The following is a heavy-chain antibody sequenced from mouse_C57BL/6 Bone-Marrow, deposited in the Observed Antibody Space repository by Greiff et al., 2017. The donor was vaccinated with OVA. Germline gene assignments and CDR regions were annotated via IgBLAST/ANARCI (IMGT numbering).Heavy chain of an antibody. D-gene: IGHD2-4*01. CDR2: INPNNGGT. Sequence: VQLQQSGPELVKPGASVKIPCKASGYTFTDYNMDWVKQSHGKSLEWIGDINPNNGGTNYNQKFKGKVTLTVDKSSSTAYMELRSLTSEDTAVYYCASRYYDYRFAYWGQGTLVTVSA. CDR1: GYTFTDYN. V-gene: IGHV1-18*01. J-gene: IGHJ3*01. CDR3: ASRYYDYRFAY.